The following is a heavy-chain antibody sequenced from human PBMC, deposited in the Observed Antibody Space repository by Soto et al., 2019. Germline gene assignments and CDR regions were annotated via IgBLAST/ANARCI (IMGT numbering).Heavy chain of an antibody. CDR2: IYWDDDK. CDR3: AHRGVITYAAGFDP. J-gene: IGHJ5*02. CDR1: GFSLSTNGVG. V-gene: IGHV2-5*02. D-gene: IGHD2-8*01. Sequence: QITLKESGPTLVKPTQTLTLTCTFSGFSLSTNGVGVGWIRQSPGKALQWLALIYWDDDKRYNPSLQSRLTGTKVTSKNQVVLIMTDMDPVDTATYYCAHRGVITYAAGFDPWGQGTLVTVSS.